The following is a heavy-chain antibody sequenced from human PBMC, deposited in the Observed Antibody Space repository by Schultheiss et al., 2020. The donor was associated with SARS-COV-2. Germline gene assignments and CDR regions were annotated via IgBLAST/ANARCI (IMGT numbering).Heavy chain of an antibody. D-gene: IGHD1-26*01. J-gene: IGHJ6*02. Sequence: SVKVSCKASGGTFSSYAISWVRQAPGQGLEWMGIINPSGGSTSYAQKFQGRVTITADKSTSTAYMELSSLRSEDTAVYYCATGREALYGMDVWGQGTMVTVSS. CDR1: GGTFSSYA. CDR3: ATGREALYGMDV. V-gene: IGHV1-69*04. CDR2: INPSGGST.